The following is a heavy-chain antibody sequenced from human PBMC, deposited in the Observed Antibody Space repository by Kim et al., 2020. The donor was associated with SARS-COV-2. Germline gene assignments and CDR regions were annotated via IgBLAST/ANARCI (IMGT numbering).Heavy chain of an antibody. V-gene: IGHV1-3*01. CDR3: ARARYSSSWYQGLYWFDP. Sequence: QGRVTITRDTSASTAYMELSSLRSEDTAVYYCARARYSSSWYQGLYWFDPWGQGTLVTVSS. D-gene: IGHD6-13*01. J-gene: IGHJ5*02.